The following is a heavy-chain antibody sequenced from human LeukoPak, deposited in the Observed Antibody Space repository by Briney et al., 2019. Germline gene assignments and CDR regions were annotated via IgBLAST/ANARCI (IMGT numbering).Heavy chain of an antibody. D-gene: IGHD6-19*01. CDR3: AKESAVVGPFDY. CDR2: ISWDGNNT. Sequence: GGSLRLSCAASGFTFDDYTMHWVRQGPGKGLEWVSFISWDGNNTYYADSVKGRFTISRDNSKNSLYLQMNSLRTEDTALYYCAKESAVVGPFDYWGQGTLVTVSS. J-gene: IGHJ4*02. CDR1: GFTFDDYT. V-gene: IGHV3-43*01.